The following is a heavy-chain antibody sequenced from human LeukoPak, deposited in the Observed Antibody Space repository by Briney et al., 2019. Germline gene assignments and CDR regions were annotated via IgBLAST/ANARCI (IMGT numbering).Heavy chain of an antibody. Sequence: GGSLRLSCAASGFTFSSYWMSWVRQAPGKGLEWVANIKQDGSEKYYVDSVKGRFTISRDNAKNSLYLQMNSLRAEDTAVYYCGRGGGDPWGESAFDIWGQGTMVTVSS. CDR1: GFTFSSYW. CDR2: IKQDGSEK. CDR3: GRGGGDPWGESAFDI. J-gene: IGHJ3*02. D-gene: IGHD3-16*01. V-gene: IGHV3-7*01.